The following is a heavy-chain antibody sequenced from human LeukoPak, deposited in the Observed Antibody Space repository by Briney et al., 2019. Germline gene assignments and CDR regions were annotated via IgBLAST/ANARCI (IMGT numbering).Heavy chain of an antibody. CDR3: ARARNYYDSSGFYYEGDAFDI. CDR2: IYYSGTT. J-gene: IGHJ3*02. V-gene: IGHV4-59*01. D-gene: IGHD3-22*01. Sequence: PSETLSLTCTISGASIDSYYWSWIRQPPGKGLEWIGYIYYSGTTNYNPSLKRRVTISVDTSKNQFSLKLSSVTAADTAVYYCARARNYYDSSGFYYEGDAFDIWGQGTMVTVSS. CDR1: GASIDSYY.